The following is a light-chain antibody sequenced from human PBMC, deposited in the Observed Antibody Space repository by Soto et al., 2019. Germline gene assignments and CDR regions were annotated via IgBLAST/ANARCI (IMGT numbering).Light chain of an antibody. J-gene: IGKJ1*01. V-gene: IGKV3-20*01. CDR3: QEYGTSAPWT. CDR1: QNIRGNE. Sequence: EVVLTQSPGTLSLSPGERATLSCRASQNIRGNELAWYQQKPGQAPRLLIYRGSSRATGIPDRFTCRGSGTEFTLTISRLEPEDFAVYYCQEYGTSAPWTFGQGTKVEIK. CDR2: RGS.